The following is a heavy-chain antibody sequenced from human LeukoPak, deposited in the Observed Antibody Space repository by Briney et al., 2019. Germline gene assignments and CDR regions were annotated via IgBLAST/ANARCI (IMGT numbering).Heavy chain of an antibody. CDR1: GYTFTGYY. CDR3: ASPITMVRGVMSFDY. Sequence: ASVKVSCKASGYTFTGYYMHWVRQAPGQGLEWMGWINPNSGGTNYAQKFQGRVTMTRDTSISTAYMELSRLRSDDTAVYYCASPITMVRGVMSFDYWGQGTLVTVSS. J-gene: IGHJ4*02. V-gene: IGHV1-2*02. CDR2: INPNSGGT. D-gene: IGHD3-10*01.